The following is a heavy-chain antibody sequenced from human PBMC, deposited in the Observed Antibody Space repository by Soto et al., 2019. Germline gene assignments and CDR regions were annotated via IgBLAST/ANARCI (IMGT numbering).Heavy chain of an antibody. CDR2: ISGSGGST. V-gene: IGHV3-23*01. J-gene: IGHJ4*02. CDR3: AKGGGSYGGSGDY. Sequence: GGSLRLSCAASGFTFSSYAMSWVRQAPGKGLEWVSAISGSGGSTYYADSGKGRFTIPRDNSKNTLYLQMNSLRAEDPAVYYCAKGGGSYGGSGDYWGQGTLVTVSS. D-gene: IGHD1-26*01. CDR1: GFTFSSYA.